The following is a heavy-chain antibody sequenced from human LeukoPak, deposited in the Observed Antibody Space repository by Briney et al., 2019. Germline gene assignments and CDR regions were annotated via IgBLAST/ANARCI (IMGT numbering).Heavy chain of an antibody. J-gene: IGHJ4*02. D-gene: IGHD6-6*01. CDR1: GYTFTTYD. V-gene: IGHV7-4-1*02. CDR2: INTKTGNP. CDR3: ARGGSSSSVDY. Sequence: ASVKVSCKASGYTFTTYDMNWVRQAPGQGLEWMGWINTKTGNPTYVQGFTGRFVFSVDTSVSTAYLQISSLKTEDTAVYYCARGGSSSSVDYWGQGSLATVSS.